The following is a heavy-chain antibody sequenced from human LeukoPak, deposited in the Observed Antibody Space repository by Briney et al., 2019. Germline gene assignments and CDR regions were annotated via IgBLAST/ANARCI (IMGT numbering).Heavy chain of an antibody. CDR1: GGSISTYY. J-gene: IGHJ2*01. Sequence: PSETLSLTCTVSGGSISTYYWSWIRQPPGKGLEWIGYIHYSGSTNYNPSLKSRITISVDTSNNKVSLKLSSVTAADTAVYYCARGYSYGILHYWYFDLWGRGTLVTVSS. V-gene: IGHV4-59*01. CDR2: IHYSGST. CDR3: ARGYSYGILHYWYFDL. D-gene: IGHD5-18*01.